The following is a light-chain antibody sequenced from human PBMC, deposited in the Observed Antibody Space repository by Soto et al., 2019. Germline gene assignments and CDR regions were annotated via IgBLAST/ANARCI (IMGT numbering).Light chain of an antibody. CDR2: DAS. J-gene: IGKJ1*01. Sequence: IVLTQSPDTLSLSPVERATLSCRASQSVSSNYLAWYQQKLGQAPRLLIYDASRRATGIPDRFSGSGSGTDFTLTISRLEPEDFVVYYCQQYGRSPTFGQGTKVDI. V-gene: IGKV3-20*01. CDR3: QQYGRSPT. CDR1: QSVSSNY.